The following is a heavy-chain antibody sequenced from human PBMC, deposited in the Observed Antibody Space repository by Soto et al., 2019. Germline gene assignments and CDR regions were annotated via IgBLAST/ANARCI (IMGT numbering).Heavy chain of an antibody. D-gene: IGHD3-10*01. J-gene: IGHJ3*02. CDR1: GFTFSSYA. CDR3: ARGWFGDLTAVAFDI. V-gene: IGHV3-64*01. Sequence: EVQLVESGGGLVQPGGSLRLSCAASGFTFSSYAMHWVRQAPGKGLEYVSAISSNGGSTYYANSVKVRFTISRDNSKNTLYIQMGSLRAEDMAVYYCARGWFGDLTAVAFDIWCQGKMVTVSS. CDR2: ISSNGGST.